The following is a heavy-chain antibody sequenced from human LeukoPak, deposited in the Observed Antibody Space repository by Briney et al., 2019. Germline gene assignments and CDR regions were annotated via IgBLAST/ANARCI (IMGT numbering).Heavy chain of an antibody. Sequence: GGSLRLSCAASGFTFSDYYMSWIRQAPGKGLEWVSYISSSSSYTNYADSVKGRFTISRDNSKNTLYLQMNSLRDEDTALYYCAKAGIGVVGYFDYWGQGTLVTVSS. CDR3: AKAGIGVVGYFDY. CDR1: GFTFSDYY. V-gene: IGHV3-11*03. J-gene: IGHJ4*02. D-gene: IGHD6-19*01. CDR2: ISSSSSYT.